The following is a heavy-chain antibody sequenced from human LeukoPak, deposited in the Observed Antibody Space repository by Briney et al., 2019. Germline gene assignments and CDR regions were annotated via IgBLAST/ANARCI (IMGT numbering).Heavy chain of an antibody. CDR1: GYRFTDDY. V-gene: IGHV1-2*02. CDR2: INPDSGFT. D-gene: IGHD3-16*01. Sequence: ASVKVSCKTSGYRFTDDYMHWVRQAPGQGLEWMGWINPDSGFTNYAPKFQGRVIMTRDTSISTAYMEVRRLRYDDTAMYYCAPTSEAYTSNWSVWGQGTLVTASP. CDR3: APTSEAYTSNWSV. J-gene: IGHJ4*02.